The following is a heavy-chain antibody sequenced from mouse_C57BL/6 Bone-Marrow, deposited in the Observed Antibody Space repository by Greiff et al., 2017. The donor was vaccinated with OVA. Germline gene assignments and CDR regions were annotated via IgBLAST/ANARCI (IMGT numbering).Heavy chain of an antibody. V-gene: IGHV2-2*01. CDR3: ARNFAY. CDR1: GFSLTSYG. Sequence: VKVVESGPGLVQPSQSLSITCIVSGFSLTSYGVHWVRQSPGKGLEWLGVIWSGGSTDYNAAFISRLSISKDNSKSQVFFKMNSLQADDTAIYYCARNFAYWGQGTLVTVSA. J-gene: IGHJ3*01. CDR2: IWSGGST.